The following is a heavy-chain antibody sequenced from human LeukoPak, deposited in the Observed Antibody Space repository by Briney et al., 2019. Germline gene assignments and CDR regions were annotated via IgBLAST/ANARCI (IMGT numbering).Heavy chain of an antibody. Sequence: PSETLSLTCTVSGGSINGYSWTWIRQPPGKGLEWIGYMYYSGSTNYNPSLKSRVTISVDTSKNQFSLKLRSVTAVDRAVYYCARAGQCGGDCYSLDYWGQGTLVTVSS. CDR3: ARAGQCGGDCYSLDY. V-gene: IGHV4-59*01. CDR1: GGSINGYS. CDR2: MYYSGST. J-gene: IGHJ4*02. D-gene: IGHD2-21*02.